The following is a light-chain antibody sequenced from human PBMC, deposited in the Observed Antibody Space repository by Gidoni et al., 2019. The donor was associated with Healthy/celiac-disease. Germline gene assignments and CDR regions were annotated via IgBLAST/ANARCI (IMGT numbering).Light chain of an antibody. CDR3: QQRSNWPPLTT. Sequence: EIVLTQSPATLSLSPGGRATLSCRASQSVSSYLAWYQQKPGQAPRLLIYDASNRATGIPARFSGSGSGTDFTLTISSLEPEDFAVYYCQQRSNWPPLTTFGGGTKVEIK. J-gene: IGKJ4*01. V-gene: IGKV3-11*01. CDR1: QSVSSY. CDR2: DAS.